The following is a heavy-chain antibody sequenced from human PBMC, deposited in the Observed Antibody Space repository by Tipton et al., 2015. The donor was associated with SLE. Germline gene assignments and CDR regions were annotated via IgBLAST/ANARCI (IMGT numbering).Heavy chain of an antibody. CDR3: ARRAAAAGNWLDP. Sequence: QSGAEVKKPGESLKISCKGSGYSFPNYWIAWVRQMPGKGLEWMGIIHPGDSDTRYSPSFQGQVTFSADRSINTAYLQWDSLKASDTDMYYCARRAAAAGNWLDPWGQGTLVTVSS. D-gene: IGHD6-13*01. CDR1: GYSFPNYW. J-gene: IGHJ5*02. CDR2: IHPGDSDT. V-gene: IGHV5-51*03.